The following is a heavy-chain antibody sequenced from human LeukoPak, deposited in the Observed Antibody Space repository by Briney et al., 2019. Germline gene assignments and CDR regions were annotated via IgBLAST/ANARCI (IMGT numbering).Heavy chain of an antibody. D-gene: IGHD3-10*01. CDR3: ARDVGRGFDY. V-gene: IGHV3-7*01. CDR2: VNEGGSDK. CDR1: GFTFSRYW. Sequence: GGSLRLSCAASGFTFSRYWMTWVRQAPGKGLEWVANVNEGGSDKYYVGSVKGRFTISRDNAKNSPYLQMNSLRVEDTAVYYCARDVGRGFDYWGQGTLVTVSS. J-gene: IGHJ4*02.